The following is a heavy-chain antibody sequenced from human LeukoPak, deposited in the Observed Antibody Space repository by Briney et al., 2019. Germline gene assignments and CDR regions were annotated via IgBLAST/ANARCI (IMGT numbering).Heavy chain of an antibody. CDR3: AELGITMIGGV. CDR1: RFTFSSYE. Sequence: GGSLRLSCSAYRFTFSSYEMNWVRQAQGKGREWGSYISSSGSNIYYADSVKGRFTISRDNAKNSMYLQMNSLRAEDTAVYYCAELGITMIGGVWGKGTTVTISS. D-gene: IGHD3-10*02. CDR2: ISSSGSNI. V-gene: IGHV3-48*03. J-gene: IGHJ6*04.